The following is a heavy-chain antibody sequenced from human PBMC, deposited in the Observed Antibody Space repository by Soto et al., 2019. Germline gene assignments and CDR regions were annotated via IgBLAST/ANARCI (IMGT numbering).Heavy chain of an antibody. CDR3: ARDLGANDVSSGWYKDHQGGENAFDI. CDR1: GFTFSSYW. V-gene: IGHV3-74*01. CDR2: INSDGSST. J-gene: IGHJ3*02. D-gene: IGHD6-19*01. Sequence: GESLKISCAASGFTFSSYWMHWVRQAPGKGLVWVSRINSDGSSTSYADSVKGRFTISRDNAKNTLYLQMNSLRAEDTAVYYCARDLGANDVSSGWYKDHQGGENAFDIWGQGTMVTVSS.